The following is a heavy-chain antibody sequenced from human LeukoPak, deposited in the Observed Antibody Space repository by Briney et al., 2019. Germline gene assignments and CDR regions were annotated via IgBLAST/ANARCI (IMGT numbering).Heavy chain of an antibody. CDR3: ARDRDTAMVLDY. CDR2: ISYDGSNK. V-gene: IGHV3-30-3*01. Sequence: GRSLRLSCAASGFTFSSYAMHWVRQAPGKGLEWVALISYDGSNKYYADSVKGRFTISRDNSKNTLYLQMNSLRAEDTAVYYCARDRDTAMVLDYWGQGTLVTVSS. J-gene: IGHJ4*02. D-gene: IGHD5-18*01. CDR1: GFTFSSYA.